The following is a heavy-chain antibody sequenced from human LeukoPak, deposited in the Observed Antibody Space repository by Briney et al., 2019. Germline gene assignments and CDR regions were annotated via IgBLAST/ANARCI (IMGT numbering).Heavy chain of an antibody. Sequence: TSETLSLTCVVSGGPVSSGGYAWSWIRQPPGKGLEWIGYIYNRGMTYFNPSLKSRASISVDTSKNQFSLKLTSVTAADTAVFYCVRGDYSSGWHLDYWGQGTLVTVSS. J-gene: IGHJ4*02. V-gene: IGHV4-30-4*07. CDR2: IYNRGMT. D-gene: IGHD6-19*01. CDR3: VRGDYSSGWHLDY. CDR1: GGPVSSGGYA.